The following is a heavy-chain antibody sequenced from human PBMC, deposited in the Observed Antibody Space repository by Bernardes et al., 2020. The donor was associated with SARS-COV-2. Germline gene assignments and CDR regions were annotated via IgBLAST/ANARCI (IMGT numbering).Heavy chain of an antibody. V-gene: IGHV3-11*01. J-gene: IGHJ6*02. D-gene: IGHD3-22*01. CDR1: GFTFSDYY. CDR3: ARQGGYHDRSGYSYGMDV. CDR2: MSSSGKSI. Sequence: GGSLRLSCAASGFTFSDYYMSGIRQAPGKGLEWVSYMSSSGKSIYYADSVKGRFTISGDNAKNSLYLQMTSLRAEDTAVYYCARQGGYHDRSGYSYGMDVWGQGTTVTVSS.